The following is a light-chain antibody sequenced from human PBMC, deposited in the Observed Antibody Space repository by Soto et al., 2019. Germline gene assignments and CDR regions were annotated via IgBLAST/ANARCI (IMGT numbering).Light chain of an antibody. J-gene: IGKJ2*01. Sequence: IVLTQSPGTLSLSPGERATLSCRASQSGSSSYLAWYQQKPGQAPRLLIYGASSRATGIPDRFSGSGSGTDFTLTISRLEPEDFAVYYCQQYGSSSYTFGQGTKLEIK. V-gene: IGKV3-20*01. CDR3: QQYGSSSYT. CDR2: GAS. CDR1: QSGSSSY.